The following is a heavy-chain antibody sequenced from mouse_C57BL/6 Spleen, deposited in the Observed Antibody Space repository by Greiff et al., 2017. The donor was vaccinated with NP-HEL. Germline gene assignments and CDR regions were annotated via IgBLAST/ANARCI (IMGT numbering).Heavy chain of an antibody. CDR1: GYTFTSYW. CDR2: IDPSDSET. CDR3: ARSRGLYYGSIYAMDY. Sequence: VQLQQPGAELVRPGSSVKLSCKASGYTFTSYWMHWVKQRPIQGLEWIGNIDPSDSETHYNQKFKDKATLTVDKSSSTAYMQLSSLTSEDSAVYYCARSRGLYYGSIYAMDYWGQGTSVTVSS. D-gene: IGHD1-1*01. V-gene: IGHV1-52*01. J-gene: IGHJ4*01.